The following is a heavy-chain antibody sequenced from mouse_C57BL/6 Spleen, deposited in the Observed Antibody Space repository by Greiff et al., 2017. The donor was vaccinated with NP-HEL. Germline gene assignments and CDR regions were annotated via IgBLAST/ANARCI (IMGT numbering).Heavy chain of an antibody. V-gene: IGHV5-6*01. D-gene: IGHD2-5*01. J-gene: IGHJ2*01. CDR1: GFTFSSYG. Sequence: EVHLVESGGDLVKPGGSLKLSCAASGFTFSSYGMSWVRQTPDKRLEWVATISSGGSYTYYPDSVKGRFTISRDNAKNTLYLQMSSLKSEDTAMYYCARRSNYAYFDYWGQGTTLTVSS. CDR2: ISSGGSYT. CDR3: ARRSNYAYFDY.